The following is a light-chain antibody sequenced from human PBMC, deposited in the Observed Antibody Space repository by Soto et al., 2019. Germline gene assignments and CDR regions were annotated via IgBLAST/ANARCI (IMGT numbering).Light chain of an antibody. J-gene: IGKJ1*01. CDR2: AAS. CDR1: QSVSSN. Sequence: EVVVTQSPATLSVSPGERVTLSCRASQSVSSNLAWFQQKLGQTPRLLIYAASTRATGVPARFSGSGSGTDFILTITSLQSEDFAVYYCQQYYHWPRTFGQGTKVDIK. CDR3: QQYYHWPRT. V-gene: IGKV3-15*01.